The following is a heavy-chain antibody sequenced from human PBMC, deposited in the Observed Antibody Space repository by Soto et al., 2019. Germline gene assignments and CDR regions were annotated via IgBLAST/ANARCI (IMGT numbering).Heavy chain of an antibody. CDR2: IIPKFGTT. V-gene: IGHV1-69*13. CDR3: AGEFDPYYGCNSLSLDY. CDR1: GGSFSTYG. Sequence: QVQLVQSGAEVKKPGSSVKVSCKASGGSFSTYGINWVRLAPGQGLEWMGGIIPKFGTTNYAQKFRGRVTITADESANTGYMELNYLRSEDTAVYFCAGEFDPYYGCNSLSLDYWGQGTLVTVSS. J-gene: IGHJ4*02. D-gene: IGHD4-17*01.